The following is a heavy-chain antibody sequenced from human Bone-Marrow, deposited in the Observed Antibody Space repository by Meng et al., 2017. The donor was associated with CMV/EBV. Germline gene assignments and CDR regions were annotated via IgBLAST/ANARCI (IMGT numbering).Heavy chain of an antibody. J-gene: IGHJ6*02. Sequence: SETLSLTCAVYGGSFSGYYWSWIRQPPGKGLEWIGEINHSGSTNYNPSLKSRVTISVDTSKNQFSLKLSSVTAADTAVYYCARGFGHSSSFGKHYYYYYGMAVWGPGTTVTVSS. V-gene: IGHV4-34*01. CDR2: INHSGST. CDR1: GGSFSGYY. D-gene: IGHD6-6*01. CDR3: ARGFGHSSSFGKHYYYYYGMAV.